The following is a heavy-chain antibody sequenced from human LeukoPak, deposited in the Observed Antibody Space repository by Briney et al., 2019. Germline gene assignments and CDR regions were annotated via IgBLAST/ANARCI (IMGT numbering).Heavy chain of an antibody. CDR1: GYTFTSYG. J-gene: IGHJ4*02. Sequence: GASVKVSCKASGYTFTSYGISWVRQAPGQGLEWMGWISTYNGNTNYAQKLQGRVTMTTDTSTSTAYMELRSLRSDDTAVYYCARDRRRTYYYDSSGYYGTDFDYWGQGTLVTVSS. D-gene: IGHD3-22*01. CDR3: ARDRRRTYYYDSSGYYGTDFDY. V-gene: IGHV1-18*01. CDR2: ISTYNGNT.